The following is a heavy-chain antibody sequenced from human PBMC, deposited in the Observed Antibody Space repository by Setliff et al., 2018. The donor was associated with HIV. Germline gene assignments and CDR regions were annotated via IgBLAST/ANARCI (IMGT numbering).Heavy chain of an antibody. CDR2: IYYSGRT. D-gene: IGHD3-22*01. CDR1: GYSISSGYY. Sequence: SETLSLTCTVSGYSISSGYYWGWIRQPPGKGLEWIGSIYYSGRTYYNPSLKSRVTISVDTSKNQFSLKLSSVTAADTAVYYCARVGWDYYDSSGVGEFDYRGQGALVTSPQ. CDR3: ARVGWDYYDSSGVGEFDY. J-gene: IGHJ4*02. V-gene: IGHV4-38-2*02.